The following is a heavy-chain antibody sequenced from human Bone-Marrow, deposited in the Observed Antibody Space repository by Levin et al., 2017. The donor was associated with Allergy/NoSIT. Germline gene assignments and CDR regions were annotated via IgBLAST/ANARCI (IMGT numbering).Heavy chain of an antibody. CDR1: GFTFSSYA. J-gene: IGHJ5*02. CDR3: ARDLFLYH. Sequence: GESLKISCAASGFTFSSYAMHWVRQAPGKGLEWVAVISYDGSNKYYADSVKGRFTISRDNSKNTLYLQMNSLRAEDTAVYYCARDLFLYHWGQGTLVTVSS. V-gene: IGHV3-30-3*01. CDR2: ISYDGSNK.